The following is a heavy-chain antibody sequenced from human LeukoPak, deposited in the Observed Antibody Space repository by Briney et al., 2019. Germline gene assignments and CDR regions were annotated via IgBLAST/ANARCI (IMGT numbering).Heavy chain of an antibody. CDR1: GFTFSSYW. CDR2: IKQDGSEK. Sequence: GGSLRLSCAASGFTFSSYWMSWVRQAPGKGLEWVANIKQDGSEKYYVDSVKGRFTISRDNAKNSLYLQMNSLRAEDTAVYYCARGLYYDFWSGYMNYYYYYYMDVWGKGTTVTVSS. CDR3: ARGLYYDFWSGYMNYYYYYYMDV. J-gene: IGHJ6*03. V-gene: IGHV3-7*01. D-gene: IGHD3-3*01.